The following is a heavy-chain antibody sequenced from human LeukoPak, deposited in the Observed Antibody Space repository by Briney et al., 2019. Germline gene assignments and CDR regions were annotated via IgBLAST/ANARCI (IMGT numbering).Heavy chain of an antibody. CDR3: ARDGYCSGGSCSKLDY. J-gene: IGHJ4*02. Sequence: SETLSLTCAVSGGSISSSNWWSWVRQPPGKGLEWIGEIYHSGSTNYNPSLKSRVTISVDKSKNQFSLKLSSVTAADTAVYYCARDGYCSGGSCSKLDYWGQGTLVTVSS. V-gene: IGHV4-4*02. D-gene: IGHD2-15*01. CDR2: IYHSGST. CDR1: GGSISSSNW.